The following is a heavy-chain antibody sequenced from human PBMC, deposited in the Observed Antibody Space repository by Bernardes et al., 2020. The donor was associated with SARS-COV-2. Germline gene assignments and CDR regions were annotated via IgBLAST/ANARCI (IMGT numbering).Heavy chain of an antibody. Sequence: GGSLRLSCAASGFTFSSYEMNWVRQAPGKGLEWVSYISSSGSTIYYADSVKGRFTISRDNAKNSLYLQMNSLRAEDTAVYYCARDRRWELLGYGMDVWGQGTTVTVSS. CDR1: GFTFSSYE. CDR2: ISSSGSTI. CDR3: ARDRRWELLGYGMDV. V-gene: IGHV3-48*03. J-gene: IGHJ6*02. D-gene: IGHD1-26*01.